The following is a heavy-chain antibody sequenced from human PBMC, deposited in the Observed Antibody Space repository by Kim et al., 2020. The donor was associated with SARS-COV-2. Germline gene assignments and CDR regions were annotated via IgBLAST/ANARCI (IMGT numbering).Heavy chain of an antibody. Sequence: GGSLRLSCAASGFTFSSSGMHWVRQAPGKGLEWVAVIWYDGSKKYYVDSVKGRFTISRDNSKNTLYLQMNSLRAEDTAVYYCAGDEGKAADDNWFDPWGQGTPVTVSS. CDR3: AGDEGKAADDNWFDP. V-gene: IGHV3-33*01. CDR1: GFTFSSSG. D-gene: IGHD6-13*01. CDR2: IWYDGSKK. J-gene: IGHJ5*02.